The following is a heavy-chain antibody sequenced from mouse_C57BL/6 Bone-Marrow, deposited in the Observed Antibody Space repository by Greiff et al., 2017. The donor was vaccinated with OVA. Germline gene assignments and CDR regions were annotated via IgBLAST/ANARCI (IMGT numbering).Heavy chain of an antibody. CDR1: GFNIKNTY. V-gene: IGHV14-3*01. Sequence: VQLQQSVAELVRPGASVKLSCTASGFNIKNTYMHWVKQRPEQGLEWIGRIDPANGNTKYAPTFQGKATITADTSSNTAYLQLSSLTSEYTAIDYSAADYGSSYWYFDVWGTGTTVTVSS. J-gene: IGHJ1*03. CDR2: IDPANGNT. D-gene: IGHD1-1*01. CDR3: AADYGSSYWYFDV.